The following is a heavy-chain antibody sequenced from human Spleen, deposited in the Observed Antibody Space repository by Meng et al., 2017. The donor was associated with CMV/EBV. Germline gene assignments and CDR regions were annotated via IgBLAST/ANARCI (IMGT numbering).Heavy chain of an antibody. CDR3: AMLVVPAAMANWFDP. CDR2: IRYDGSNK. CDR1: GFTFSSYG. J-gene: IGHJ5*02. V-gene: IGHV3-30*02. D-gene: IGHD2-2*01. Sequence: GESLKISCAASGFTFSSYGMHWVRQAPGKGLEWVAFIRYDGSNKYYADSVKGRFTISRDNSKNTLYLQMNSLRAEDTAVYYCAMLVVPAAMANWFDPWGQGTLVTVS.